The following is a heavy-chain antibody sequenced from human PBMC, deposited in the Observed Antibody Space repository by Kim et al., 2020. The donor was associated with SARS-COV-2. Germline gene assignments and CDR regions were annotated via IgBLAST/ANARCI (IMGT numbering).Heavy chain of an antibody. J-gene: IGHJ4*02. Sequence: YNPSLKSRVTISVDTSKNQFSLKLSSVTAAETAVYYCARGLGSGSYYGFWGQGTLVTVSS. V-gene: IGHV4-34*01. D-gene: IGHD3-10*01. CDR3: ARGLGSGSYYGF.